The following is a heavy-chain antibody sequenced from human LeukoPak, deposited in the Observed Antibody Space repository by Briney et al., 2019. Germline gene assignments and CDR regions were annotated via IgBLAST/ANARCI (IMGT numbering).Heavy chain of an antibody. V-gene: IGHV4-30-4*08. CDR1: GGSISSGDYY. CDR3: ATDRGYYYDSSGYYYVFGFDC. Sequence: SQTLSLTCTVSGGSISSGDYYWSWIRQPPGKGLEWIGYIYYSGSTYYNPSLKSRVTISVDTSKNQFSLKLSSVTAADTAVYYCATDRGYYYDSSGYYYVFGFDCWGQGTLVTVSS. CDR2: IYYSGST. D-gene: IGHD3-22*01. J-gene: IGHJ4*02.